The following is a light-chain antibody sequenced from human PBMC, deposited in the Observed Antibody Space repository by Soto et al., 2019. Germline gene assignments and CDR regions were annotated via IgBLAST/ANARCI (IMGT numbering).Light chain of an antibody. V-gene: IGKV1-33*01. CDR1: QDISNY. Sequence: DIPMTQSLSSLSASVGDRVTITCQASQDISNYLNWYQQKPGKAPKLLTYDASSLETGVPSRFSGSGSGTDFTFTISSLQPEDIATYYCQQYDHLPYTFGQGTKLEIK. J-gene: IGKJ2*01. CDR2: DAS. CDR3: QQYDHLPYT.